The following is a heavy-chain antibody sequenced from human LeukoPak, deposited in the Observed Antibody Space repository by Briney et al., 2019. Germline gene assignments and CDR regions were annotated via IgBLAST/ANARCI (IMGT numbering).Heavy chain of an antibody. D-gene: IGHD5-18*01. V-gene: IGHV4-4*07. J-gene: IGHJ3*02. Sequence: SETLSLTCTVSSGSISSYYWSWIRQPAGKGLEWIGRIYTSGSTNYNPSLKSRVTMSVDTSKNQFSLKLSSVTAADTAVYYCASWGYSYGDAFDIWGQGTMVTVSS. CDR1: SGSISSYY. CDR3: ASWGYSYGDAFDI. CDR2: IYTSGST.